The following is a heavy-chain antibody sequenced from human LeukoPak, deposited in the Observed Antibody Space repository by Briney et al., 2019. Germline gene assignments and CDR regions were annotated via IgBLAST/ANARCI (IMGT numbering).Heavy chain of an antibody. CDR1: GGSISSGSYY. CDR3: AREVHGDIDY. Sequence: SETLSLXCTVSGGSISSGSYYWNWIRQPAGKGLEWIGRIYTSGSTNYNPSLKSRVTISVDTSKNQFSLKLSSVTAADTAVYYCAREVHGDIDYWGQGTLVTVSS. D-gene: IGHD4-17*01. J-gene: IGHJ4*02. CDR2: IYTSGST. V-gene: IGHV4-61*02.